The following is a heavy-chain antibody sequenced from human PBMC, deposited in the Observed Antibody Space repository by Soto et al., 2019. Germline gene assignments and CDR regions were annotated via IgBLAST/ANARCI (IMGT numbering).Heavy chain of an antibody. CDR3: TRERTGTTSMDV. J-gene: IGHJ6*02. V-gene: IGHV1-8*01. CDR2: MNPNSGNT. Sequence: QVQLVQSGAEVKKPGASVKVSCKASGYTFTSYDINWVRQATGQGLEWMGWMNPNSGNTGYAQKFRGRVTMTRNTSLSTAYMALSSLRAEDTAVYYCTRERTGTTSMDVWGPGNTVTVSS. D-gene: IGHD1-1*01. CDR1: GYTFTSYD.